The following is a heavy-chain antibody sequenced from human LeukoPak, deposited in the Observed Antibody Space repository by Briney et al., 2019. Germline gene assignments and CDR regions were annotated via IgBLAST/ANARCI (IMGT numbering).Heavy chain of an antibody. V-gene: IGHV3-7*01. CDR1: GFTFSNYW. Sequence: PVGSLRLSCEASGFTFSNYWMNWVRQAPGKGLEWVANINQDGSEKYYVDSMKGRFTISRDNARNSLYLQMNSLRAEDTAVYYCARGDYYGSGSYDYWGQGTLVTVSS. CDR3: ARGDYYGSGSYDY. CDR2: INQDGSEK. D-gene: IGHD3-10*01. J-gene: IGHJ4*02.